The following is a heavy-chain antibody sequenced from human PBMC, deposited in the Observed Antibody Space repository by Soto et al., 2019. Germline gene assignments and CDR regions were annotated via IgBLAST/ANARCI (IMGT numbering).Heavy chain of an antibody. Sequence: SVKVSCKAPGGSFSTYGISWVRQAPGQGLEWMGEIIPVFGTERYAQRFKGRVTITADRSTSTAYMELSSLRSEDTAVYYCARELGKYSTSHYYFYGMDVWGQGTTVTVSS. CDR1: GGSFSTYG. CDR3: ARELGKYSTSHYYFYGMDV. D-gene: IGHD6-6*01. CDR2: IIPVFGTE. J-gene: IGHJ6*02. V-gene: IGHV1-69*06.